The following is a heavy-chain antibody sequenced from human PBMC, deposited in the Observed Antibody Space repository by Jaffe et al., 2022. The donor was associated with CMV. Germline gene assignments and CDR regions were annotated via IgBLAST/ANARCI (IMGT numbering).Heavy chain of an antibody. Sequence: QVQLVESGGGVVQPGRSLRLSCAASGFTFSSYGMHWVRQAPGKGLEWVAVISYDGSNKYYADSVKGRFTISRDNSKNTLYLQMNSLRAEDTAVYYCAKDLGLRFLEWSRVFYGMDVWGQGTTVTVSS. D-gene: IGHD3-3*01. J-gene: IGHJ6*02. CDR1: GFTFSSYG. CDR3: AKDLGLRFLEWSRVFYGMDV. CDR2: ISYDGSNK. V-gene: IGHV3-30*18.